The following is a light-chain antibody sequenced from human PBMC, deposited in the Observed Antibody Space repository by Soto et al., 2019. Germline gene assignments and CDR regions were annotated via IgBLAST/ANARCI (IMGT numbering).Light chain of an antibody. CDR3: GTCDNSLSAYV. CDR1: SSNIGNNY. Sequence: QSVLTQPPSVSAAPGQKVTISCSGSSSNIGNNYVSWYQQLPGTAPKLLIYDINKRPSGIPDRFSGSKSGTSATLGITGLQTGDEADYYCGTCDNSLSAYVFGTGTKVTVL. J-gene: IGLJ1*01. V-gene: IGLV1-51*01. CDR2: DIN.